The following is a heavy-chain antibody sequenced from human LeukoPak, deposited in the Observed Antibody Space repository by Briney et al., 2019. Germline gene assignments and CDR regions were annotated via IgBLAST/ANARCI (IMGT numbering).Heavy chain of an antibody. CDR2: IKQDGSEK. Sequence: GGSLRLSCVASGFTFRSYWMNWVRQAPGKGLEWVANIKQDGSEKYYVDSVKGRFTISRDNAKSSLYLQMNSLRAEDTAVYYCAKVVEATIRRVRYYGMDVWGQETTVTVSS. CDR1: GFTFRSYW. J-gene: IGHJ6*02. CDR3: AKVVEATIRRVRYYGMDV. D-gene: IGHD5-12*01. V-gene: IGHV3-7*05.